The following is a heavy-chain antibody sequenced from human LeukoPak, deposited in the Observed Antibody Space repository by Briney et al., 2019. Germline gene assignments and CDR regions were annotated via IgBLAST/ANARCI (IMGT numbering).Heavy chain of an antibody. J-gene: IGHJ6*02. CDR1: GFILTNHW. CDR3: ARNNDMDV. D-gene: IGHD1/OR15-1a*01. CDR2: INRDESEK. Sequence: PGGSLRLSCAASGFILTNHWMTWVRQAPGKGPEWVANINRDESEKYYVDSVKGRFTISRDTAKNSLYLQMNNLRAEDTGLYYCARNNDMDVWGQGTTVIVSS. V-gene: IGHV3-7*03.